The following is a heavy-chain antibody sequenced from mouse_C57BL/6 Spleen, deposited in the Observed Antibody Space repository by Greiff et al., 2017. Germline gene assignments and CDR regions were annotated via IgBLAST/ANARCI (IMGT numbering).Heavy chain of an antibody. D-gene: IGHD1-1*01. CDR3: ARSGGSTTGTGDFDV. CDR2: IDPSDSYT. J-gene: IGHJ1*03. CDR1: GYTFTSYW. V-gene: IGHV1-50*01. Sequence: QVQLQQPGAELVKPGASVKLSCKASGYTFTSYWMQWVKQRPGQGLEWIGEIDPSDSYTNYNQKFKGKATLTVDTSSSTAYMQLSSLTSEDSAVYYWARSGGSTTGTGDFDVWGTGTPVTVSS.